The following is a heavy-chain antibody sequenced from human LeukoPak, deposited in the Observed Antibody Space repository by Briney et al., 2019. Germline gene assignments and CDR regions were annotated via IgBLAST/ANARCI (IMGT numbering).Heavy chain of an antibody. CDR2: ISSSGSTI. CDR3: ARDPYYDILTGLPPYYYYGMDV. V-gene: IGHV3-48*03. J-gene: IGHJ6*04. D-gene: IGHD3-9*01. Sequence: GGSLRLSCAASGFTFSSYEMNWVRQAPGKGLEWVSYISSSGSTIYYADSVKGRFTISRGNAKNSLYLQMNSLRAEDTAVYYCARDPYYDILTGLPPYYYYGMDVWGKGTTVTVSS. CDR1: GFTFSSYE.